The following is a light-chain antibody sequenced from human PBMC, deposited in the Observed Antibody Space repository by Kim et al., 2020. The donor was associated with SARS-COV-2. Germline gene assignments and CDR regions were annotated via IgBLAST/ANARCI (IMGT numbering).Light chain of an antibody. CDR3: GADHGSGSNFVWV. V-gene: IGLV9-49*01. J-gene: IGLJ3*02. CDR1: SGYSDYE. Sequence: ELTQPPSASAPLGASVTLTCTLSSGYSDYEVDWYQQRPGKGPRFVMRVGTGGIVGSKGDGIPDRFSVLGSGLNRYLSITNIHEEDESDYHCGADHGSGSNFVWVFGGGTKLTVL. CDR2: VGTGGIVG.